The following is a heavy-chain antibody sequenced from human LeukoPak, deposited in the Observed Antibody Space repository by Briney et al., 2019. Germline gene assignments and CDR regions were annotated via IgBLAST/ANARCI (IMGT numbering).Heavy chain of an antibody. CDR3: AREIAAAFAI. D-gene: IGHD2-2*01. CDR1: DASINGHY. Sequence: PSETLSLTCTVSDASINGHYWSWIRQSPGKGLEWIGYVFYTGSTNYNPPFTSRGTISLATSTNQVPLRLISVAAADPAVYDCAREIAAAFAIWGQGTLVTVSS. V-gene: IGHV4-59*11. CDR2: VFYTGST. J-gene: IGHJ4*02.